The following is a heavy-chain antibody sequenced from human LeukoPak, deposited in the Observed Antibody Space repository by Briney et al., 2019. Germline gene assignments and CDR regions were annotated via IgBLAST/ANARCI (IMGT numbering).Heavy chain of an antibody. V-gene: IGHV3-21*05. D-gene: IGHD2-2*01. J-gene: IGHJ4*02. CDR2: IYDESSDI. Sequence: TGGSLRLSCAASGFTFSLYAMNWVRQAPGKGLEWVSYIYDESSDINYAGSVRGRFTISRDDARQTLYLQLSSLRVEDTAVYYCARDTFQPGLIDSWGQGTLVTVSS. CDR3: ARDTFQPGLIDS. CDR1: GFTFSLYA.